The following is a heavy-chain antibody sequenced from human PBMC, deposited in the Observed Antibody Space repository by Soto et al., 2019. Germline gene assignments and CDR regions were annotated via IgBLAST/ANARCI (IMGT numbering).Heavy chain of an antibody. CDR3: ARYIPGVRYYGMDV. D-gene: IGHD2-2*01. J-gene: IGHJ6*02. V-gene: IGHV3-23*01. CDR1: GFTFSSYA. CDR2: IGESGTPT. Sequence: EVQLLESGGGLVQPGGSLRLSCAASGFTFSSYAMRWVRQAPGKGLEWVSLIGESGTPTYYADSVKGRFTISRDNSGNTLFVEMYSLGAEDMVVYYCARYIPGVRYYGMDVWGQGTTVTVSS.